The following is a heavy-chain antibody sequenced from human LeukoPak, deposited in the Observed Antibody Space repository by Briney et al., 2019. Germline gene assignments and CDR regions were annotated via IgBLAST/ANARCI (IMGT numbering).Heavy chain of an antibody. CDR3: AGLSWGISAYYFDY. Sequence: PSETLSLTCTVSGGSISSSTYYWGWIRQPPGKGLEWIGSIYYRGNSYYNPSLKSRVTISVDTSKNHFSLKLRSVAAADTAVYYCAGLSWGISAYYFDYWGQGTLVTVSS. CDR2: IYYRGNS. D-gene: IGHD3-16*01. CDR1: GGSISSSTYY. V-gene: IGHV4-39*07. J-gene: IGHJ4*02.